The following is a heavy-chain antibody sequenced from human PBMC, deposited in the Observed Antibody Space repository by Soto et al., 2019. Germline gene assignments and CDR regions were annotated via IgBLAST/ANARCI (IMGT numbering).Heavy chain of an antibody. CDR2: IWYDGSNK. CDR1: GFTFSSYG. D-gene: IGHD2-2*01. J-gene: IGHJ6*02. CDR3: ARVGGYCSSTSCYYPYYYYGMDV. V-gene: IGHV3-33*01. Sequence: QPGGSLRLSCAASGFTFSSYGMHWVRQAPGKGLEWVAVIWYDGSNKYYADSVKGRFTISRGNSKNTLYLQMNSLRAEDTAVYYCARVGGYCSSTSCYYPYYYYGMDVWGQGTTVTVSS.